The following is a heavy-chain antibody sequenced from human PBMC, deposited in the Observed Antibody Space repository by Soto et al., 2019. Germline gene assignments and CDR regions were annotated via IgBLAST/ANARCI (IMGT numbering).Heavy chain of an antibody. D-gene: IGHD3-3*01. CDR3: ARGPGYDFWSGYYTGYYYMDV. CDR2: INHSGST. Sequence: SETLSLTCAVYGGSFSGYYWSWIRQPPGKGLEWIGEINHSGSTNYNPSLKGRVTISVDTSKNQFSLKLSSVTAADTAVYYCARGPGYDFWSGYYTGYYYMDVWGKGTTVTVSS. V-gene: IGHV4-34*01. CDR1: GGSFSGYY. J-gene: IGHJ6*03.